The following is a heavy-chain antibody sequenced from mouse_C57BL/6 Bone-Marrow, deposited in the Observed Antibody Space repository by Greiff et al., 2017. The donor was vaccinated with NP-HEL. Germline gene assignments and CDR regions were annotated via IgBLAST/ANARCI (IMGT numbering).Heavy chain of an antibody. D-gene: IGHD1-1*01. V-gene: IGHV7-3*01. CDR3: ARSPLYYGSSPYAMDY. CDR1: GFTFTDYY. Sequence: EVMLVESGGGLVQPGGSLSLSCAASGFTFTDYYMSWVRQPPGQALEWLGFIRNKANGYTTEYSASVKGRFTISRDNSQSILYLQMNALRAEDSATYYCARSPLYYGSSPYAMDYWGQGTSVTVSS. CDR2: IRNKANGYTT. J-gene: IGHJ4*01.